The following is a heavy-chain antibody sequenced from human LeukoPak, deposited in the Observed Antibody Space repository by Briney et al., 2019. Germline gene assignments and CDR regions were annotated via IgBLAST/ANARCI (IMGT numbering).Heavy chain of an antibody. D-gene: IGHD3-3*01. CDR1: GFSLKNFA. Sequence: GGSLRLSCAASGFSLKNFAMNWVRRAPGKGLEWVAVMSGTGGTTHSADSVQGRFTISRDNSQNMLYLQMENLRAEDTARYYCAKGWCGYIWFPFDMWGQGTMVIVSS. CDR3: AKGWCGYIWFPFDM. CDR2: MSGTGGTT. V-gene: IGHV3-23*01. J-gene: IGHJ3*02.